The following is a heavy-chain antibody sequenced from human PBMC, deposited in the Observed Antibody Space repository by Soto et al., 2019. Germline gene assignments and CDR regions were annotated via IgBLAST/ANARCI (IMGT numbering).Heavy chain of an antibody. D-gene: IGHD2-15*01. CDR3: TRAPGGRTWFDF. CDR1: GFIFRNYD. J-gene: IGHJ5*01. Sequence: GGSLRLSCAASGFIFRNYDMHWVRQVAGKGLEWVSAVGTIGDIYYAGSVKGRFTVSRENAKNSFYLQMDSLRDGDTAVYFCTRAPGGRTWFDFWGQGTLVTVSS. V-gene: IGHV3-13*01. CDR2: VGTIGDI.